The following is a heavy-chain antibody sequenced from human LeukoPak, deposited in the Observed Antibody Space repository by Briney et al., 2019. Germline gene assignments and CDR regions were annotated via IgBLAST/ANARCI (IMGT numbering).Heavy chain of an antibody. D-gene: IGHD2-15*01. J-gene: IGHJ4*02. CDR3: ARDLLSNHFDY. CDR1: GGSISSSSYY. V-gene: IGHV4-39*07. Sequence: SETLSLTCTVSGGSISSSSYYWGWIRQPPGKGLEWIGSIYYSGSTYYNPSLKSRVTISVDTSKNQFSLKLSSVTAADTAVYYCARDLLSNHFDYWGQGTLVTVSS. CDR2: IYYSGST.